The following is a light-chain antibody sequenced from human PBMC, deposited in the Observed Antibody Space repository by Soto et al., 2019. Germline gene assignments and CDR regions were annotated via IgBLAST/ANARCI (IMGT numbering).Light chain of an antibody. Sequence: EIVLTQSPGTLSLSPGERATLSCRASHTISSSYLAWYQQEPDQAPRLLVYAISSWATGIPDRFSGSGSGTDFTLTITTLEPQDFAVYYCQQYDSSHRTFGQGTKVEIK. CDR1: HTISSSY. CDR2: AIS. V-gene: IGKV3-20*01. J-gene: IGKJ1*01. CDR3: QQYDSSHRT.